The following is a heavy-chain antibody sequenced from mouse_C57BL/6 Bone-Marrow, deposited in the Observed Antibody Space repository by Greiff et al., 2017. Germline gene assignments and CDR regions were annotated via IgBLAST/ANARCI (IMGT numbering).Heavy chain of an antibody. CDR1: GYAFSSSW. CDR3: ARSGQLRPWFAY. CDR2: IYPGDGDT. D-gene: IGHD3-2*02. V-gene: IGHV1-82*01. J-gene: IGHJ3*01. Sequence: QVQLQQSGPELVKPGASVKISCKASGYAFSSSWMNWVKQRPGKGLEWIGRIYPGDGDTNYNGKFKGKATLTADKSSSTAYMQLSSLTSEDSAVYFCARSGQLRPWFAYWGQGTLVTVSA.